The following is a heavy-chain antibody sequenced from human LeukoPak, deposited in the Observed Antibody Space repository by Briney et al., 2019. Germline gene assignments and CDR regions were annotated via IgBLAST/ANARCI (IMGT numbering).Heavy chain of an antibody. CDR2: ISTDGSYK. CDR3: ARSMIPGRWYFDL. CDR1: GFTFSSFP. V-gene: IGHV3-30*04. J-gene: IGHJ2*01. Sequence: GGSLRLSCAVSGFTFSSFPFHWVRQAPGKGLEWVAAISTDGSYKYHGDSVKGRFTISRDNPTNTLYLQMNGLRPDDTAVYYCARSMIPGRWYFDLWGRGTLVTASS. D-gene: IGHD3-16*01.